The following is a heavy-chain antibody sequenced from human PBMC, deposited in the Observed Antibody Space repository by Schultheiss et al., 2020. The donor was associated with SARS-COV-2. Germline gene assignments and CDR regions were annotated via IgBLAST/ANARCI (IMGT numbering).Heavy chain of an antibody. CDR2: INHSGST. CDR3: ARGSGWYRDYYYGMDV. V-gene: IGHV4-34*01. Sequence: SQTLSLTCAVYGGSFSGYYWSWIRQPPGKGLEWTGEINHSGSTNYNPSLKSRVTISVDKSKNQFSLKLSSVTAADTAVYYCARGSGWYRDYYYGMDVWGQGTTVTVSS. D-gene: IGHD6-19*01. J-gene: IGHJ6*02. CDR1: GGSFSGYY.